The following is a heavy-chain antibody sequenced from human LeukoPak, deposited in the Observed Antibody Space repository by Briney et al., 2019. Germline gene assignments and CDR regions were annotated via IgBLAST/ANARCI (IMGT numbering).Heavy chain of an antibody. CDR3: AKLNLGEMAYFDS. V-gene: IGHV3-23*01. J-gene: IGHJ4*02. D-gene: IGHD2-21*01. Sequence: GSLRLSCEASGFIFSSYVMGWVRQAPGKGLEWVSSISVGGGDTFTADSVKGRFTITRENSKNTLYLQMMGLGVEDTAIYYCAKLNLGEMAYFDSWGQGILVTVSS. CDR2: ISVGGGDT. CDR1: GFIFSSYV.